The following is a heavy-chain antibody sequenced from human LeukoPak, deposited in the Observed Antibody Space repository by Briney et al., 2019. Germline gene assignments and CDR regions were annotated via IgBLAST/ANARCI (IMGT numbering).Heavy chain of an antibody. CDR3: ARLYYYGSGLQA. V-gene: IGHV3-66*01. CDR1: GFTFSSYA. Sequence: GGSLRLSCAASGFTFSSYAMSWVRQAPGKGLEWVSVIYSGGSTYYADSVKGRFTISRDNSKNTLYLQMNSLRAEDTAVYYCARLYYYGSGLQAWGQGTLVTVSS. D-gene: IGHD3-10*01. CDR2: IYSGGST. J-gene: IGHJ5*02.